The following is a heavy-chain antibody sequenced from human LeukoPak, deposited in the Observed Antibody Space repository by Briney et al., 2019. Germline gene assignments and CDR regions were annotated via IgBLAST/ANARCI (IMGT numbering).Heavy chain of an antibody. J-gene: IGHJ2*01. D-gene: IGHD1-26*01. CDR2: INHSGST. Sequence: GSLRLSCAASGFTFSIYWMSWIRQPPGKGLEWIGEINHSGSTNYNPSLKSRVTISVDTSKNQFSLKLSSVTAADTAVYYCARGELLRVWYFDLWGRGTLVTVSS. CDR3: ARGELLRVWYFDL. V-gene: IGHV4-34*01. CDR1: GFTFSIYW.